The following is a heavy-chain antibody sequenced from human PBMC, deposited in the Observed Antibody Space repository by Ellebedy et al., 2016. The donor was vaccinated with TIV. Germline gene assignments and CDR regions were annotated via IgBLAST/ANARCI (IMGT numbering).Heavy chain of an antibody. V-gene: IGHV4-34*01. J-gene: IGHJ2*01. CDR2: INHSGST. Sequence: MPSETLSLTCAVYGGSFSGYYWSWIRQPPGKGLEWIGEINHSGSTNYNPSLKSRVTISVDTSKNQFSLKLSSVTAADTAVYYCALGSYSSADWYFDLWGRGTLVTVSS. D-gene: IGHD1-26*01. CDR3: ALGSYSSADWYFDL. CDR1: GGSFSGYY.